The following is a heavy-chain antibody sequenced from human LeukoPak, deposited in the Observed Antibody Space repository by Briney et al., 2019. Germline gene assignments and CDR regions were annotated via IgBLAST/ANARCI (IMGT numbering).Heavy chain of an antibody. D-gene: IGHD3-22*01. CDR1: GFTFSSYG. CDR3: AKDGSGYYLDY. CDR2: ISYDGSNK. Sequence: GRSLRLSCAASGFTFSSYGVHWVRQAPGKGLEWVAVISYDGSNKYYADSVKGRFTISRDNSKNTLYLQMNSLRAEDTAVYYCAKDGSGYYLDYWGQGTLVTVSS. J-gene: IGHJ4*02. V-gene: IGHV3-30*18.